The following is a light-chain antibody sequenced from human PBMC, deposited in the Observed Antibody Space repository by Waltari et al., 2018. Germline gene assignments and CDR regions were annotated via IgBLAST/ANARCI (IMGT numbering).Light chain of an antibody. J-gene: IGLJ2*01. CDR3: SSYAGSNNFVV. V-gene: IGLV2-8*01. CDR2: EVT. Sequence: QSALTQPPSASGSPGQSVTISCTGTSSDVGGYNSVSWYQQHPGKVPKLMIYEVTQRPSEVPDRFSGSQSGNTASLTVSGLQAEDEADYCCSSYAGSNNFVVFGGGTKLTVL. CDR1: SSDVGGYNS.